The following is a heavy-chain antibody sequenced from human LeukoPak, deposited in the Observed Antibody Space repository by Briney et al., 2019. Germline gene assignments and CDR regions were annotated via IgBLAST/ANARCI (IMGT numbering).Heavy chain of an antibody. V-gene: IGHV4-34*01. J-gene: IGHJ4*02. CDR2: INHSGST. D-gene: IGHD6-6*01. CDR3: ARGLRSTSSRFDY. CDR1: GGSFSGYY. Sequence: SETLSLTCAVYGGSFSGYYWSWIRQPPGKGLEWIGEINHSGSTNYNPSLKSRVTISVDTSKNQFSLKLSSVTAADTAVYYCARGLRSTSSRFDYWGQGTLVTVSS.